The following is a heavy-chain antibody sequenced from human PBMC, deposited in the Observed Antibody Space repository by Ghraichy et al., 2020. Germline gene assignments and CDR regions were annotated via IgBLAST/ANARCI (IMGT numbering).Heavy chain of an antibody. J-gene: IGHJ4*02. V-gene: IGHV4-39*01. CDR1: GGSISNANYY. CDR3: ARHGLITMKVVVITTIDY. CDR2: IYYSGST. Sequence: SETLSLTCTVSGGSISNANYYWGWIRQPPGKGLEWIGNIYYSGSTHYTPSLKSRVTISVDTSKNQFSLKLSSVTAADTAVYYCARHGLITMKVVVITTIDYWGQGTLVTVSS. D-gene: IGHD3-22*01.